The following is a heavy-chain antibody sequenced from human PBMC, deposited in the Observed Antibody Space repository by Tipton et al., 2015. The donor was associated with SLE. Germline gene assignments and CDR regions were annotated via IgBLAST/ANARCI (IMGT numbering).Heavy chain of an antibody. J-gene: IGHJ4*02. CDR1: GFTFSKSG. CDR2: IGVNPSNR. CDR3: AKGTTDIDW. Sequence: GSLRLSCAASGFTFSKSGMTWVRQAPGKGLEWVSGIGVNPSNRDYADSVKGRFTISRDNSNNMLYLQMNSLRDEDTAFYYCAKGTTDIDWWGQGTLVTVSS. D-gene: IGHD1-1*01. V-gene: IGHV3-23*01.